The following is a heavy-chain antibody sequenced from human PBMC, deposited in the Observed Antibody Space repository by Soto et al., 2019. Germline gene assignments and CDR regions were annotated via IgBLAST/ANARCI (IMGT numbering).Heavy chain of an antibody. V-gene: IGHV3-7*01. Sequence: VQLVASGGDLAQPGGSLRLSCAASGFTLSNFWVNWVRQAPGKGLEWVANIKQGGIEKNYVDSVKGRFTISRDDTKNSLFLQMNNLRAEDTAVYYCLVTTSAFDIWGRGTTVTVSS. D-gene: IGHD4-17*01. J-gene: IGHJ3*02. CDR3: LVTTSAFDI. CDR2: IKQGGIEK. CDR1: GFTLSNFW.